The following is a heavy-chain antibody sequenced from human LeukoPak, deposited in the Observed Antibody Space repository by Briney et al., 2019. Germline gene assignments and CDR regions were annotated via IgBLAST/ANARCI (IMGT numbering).Heavy chain of an antibody. CDR2: ISYSGST. J-gene: IGHJ6*03. CDR1: DDSFSTQY. Sequence: SETLSLTCSVSDDSFSTQYLTWIRQPPGKGLEWIGYISYSGSTYYNPSLTSRLTISVDPSKNQFSLKLTSVTAADTAVYYCARSEPVYYYYMDVWGKGTTVTVSS. V-gene: IGHV4-59*11. CDR3: ARSEPVYYYYMDV.